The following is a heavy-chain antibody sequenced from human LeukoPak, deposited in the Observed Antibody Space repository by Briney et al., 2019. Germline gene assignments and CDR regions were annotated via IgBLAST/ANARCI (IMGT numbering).Heavy chain of an antibody. CDR1: GGSISSYY. V-gene: IGHV4-59*01. CDR2: IYYSGST. Sequence: PSETLSLTCTVSGGSISSYYWSWIRQPPGKGLEWIGYIYYSGSTNYNPSLKSRVTISVDTSKNQFSLELSSVTAADTAVYYCARGSGWSPPGIFDYWGQGTLVVVSS. J-gene: IGHJ4*02. D-gene: IGHD6-19*01. CDR3: ARGSGWSPPGIFDY.